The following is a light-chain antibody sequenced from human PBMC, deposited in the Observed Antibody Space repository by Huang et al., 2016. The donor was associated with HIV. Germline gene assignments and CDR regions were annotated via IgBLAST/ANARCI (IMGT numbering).Light chain of an antibody. CDR2: YAS. CDR3: HQSRSFPYT. Sequence: EIVLTQSPDFQSVTPKEKVTITCRASQSICNSLHWYQQKPGQSPSLLIKYASQSISGVPSRFSGSGFGTDFTLTINSLESEDAATYYCHQSRSFPYTFGQGTRLEIK. CDR1: QSICNS. J-gene: IGKJ2*01. V-gene: IGKV6-21*02.